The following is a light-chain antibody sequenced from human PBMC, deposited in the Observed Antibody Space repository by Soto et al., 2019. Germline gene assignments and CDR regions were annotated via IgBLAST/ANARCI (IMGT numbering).Light chain of an antibody. CDR2: EVR. CDR3: CSYKTSTTYV. CDR1: VTDVGGYNS. V-gene: IGLV2-14*01. Sequence: QSVLTQPASVSGSPGQSITISCTGTVTDVGGYNSVSWYQQHPGKAPKLMIYEVRNRPSGVSDRFSGSKSANTASLTISGLQAEDEADYHCCSYKTSTTYVFGTGTKVTVL. J-gene: IGLJ1*01.